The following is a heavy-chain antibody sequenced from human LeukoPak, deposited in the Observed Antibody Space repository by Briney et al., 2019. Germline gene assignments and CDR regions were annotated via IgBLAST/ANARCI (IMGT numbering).Heavy chain of an antibody. CDR1: GFTFSSYS. Sequence: GGSLRLSCAASGFTFSSYSMNWVRQAPGKGLEWVSYISSSSSTIYYADSVKGRFTISRDNAKNSLYLQMNSLRAEDTAVYYCARDSPTNPTDYWGQGTLVTVSS. CDR3: ARDSPTNPTDY. J-gene: IGHJ4*02. CDR2: ISSSSSTI. V-gene: IGHV3-48*01.